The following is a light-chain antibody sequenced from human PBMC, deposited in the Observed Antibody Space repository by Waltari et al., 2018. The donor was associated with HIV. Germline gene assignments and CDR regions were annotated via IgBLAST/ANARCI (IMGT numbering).Light chain of an antibody. J-gene: IGLJ3*02. CDR1: NSYIGNYNL. CDR3: CSYAGTLV. Sequence: QSALTQPASVSGSPGQSITISCTGTNSYIGNYNLVSWYQQFPGKAPKRLIYYVNKRPSGVSNRFSGSKSGNTASLTISGLQAEDEADYYCCSYAGTLVFGGGTRLTVL. CDR2: YVN. V-gene: IGLV2-23*02.